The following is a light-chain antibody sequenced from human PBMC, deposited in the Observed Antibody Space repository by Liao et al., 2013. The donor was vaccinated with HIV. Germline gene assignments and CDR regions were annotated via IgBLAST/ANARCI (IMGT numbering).Light chain of an antibody. J-gene: IGLJ1*01. CDR3: QAWDFNTNYV. CDR1: KLGDEY. Sequence: SYEVTQPPSVSVSPGQTASISCSGDKLGDEYASWYQQKPGQSPVLVIYQDTRRPSGIPERFSASHSGSTATLTISRVEAGDEADYYCQAWDFNTNYVFGAGTKVSVL. CDR2: QDT. V-gene: IGLV3-1*01.